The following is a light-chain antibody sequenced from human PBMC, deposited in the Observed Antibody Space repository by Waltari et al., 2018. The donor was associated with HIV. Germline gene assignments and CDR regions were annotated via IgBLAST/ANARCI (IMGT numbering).Light chain of an antibody. CDR2: DNN. CDR1: SSNTGNNY. V-gene: IGLV1-51*01. J-gene: IGLJ3*02. CDR3: GTWDSSLSARV. Sequence: QSVLTQPPSVSAAPGPQVTISCSGSSSNTGNNYVSWYQQLPGTAPKLLIYDNNQRPSGIPDRYSGSKSGTSATLGITGLQTGDEADYYCGTWDSSLSARVFGGGTKVTVL.